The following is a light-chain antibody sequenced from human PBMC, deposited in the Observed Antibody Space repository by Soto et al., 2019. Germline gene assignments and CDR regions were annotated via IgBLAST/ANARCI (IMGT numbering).Light chain of an antibody. Sequence: QSALTQPASVSGSPGQSITISCTGSSSDVGGYNLVSWYQLHPGKAPKLMVFEVSNRPSGVSYRFSGSKSGNTASLTISGLQAEDEADYFCSSYSISTAYLFGTGTKLTVL. V-gene: IGLV2-14*02. CDR2: EVS. J-gene: IGLJ1*01. CDR3: SSYSISTAYL. CDR1: SSDVGGYNL.